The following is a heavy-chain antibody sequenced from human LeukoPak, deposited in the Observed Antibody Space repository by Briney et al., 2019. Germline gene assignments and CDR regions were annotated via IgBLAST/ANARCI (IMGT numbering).Heavy chain of an antibody. V-gene: IGHV3-23*01. CDR1: GFTFSSYA. CDR2: ISGSGSTT. D-gene: IGHD3-22*01. Sequence: PGGSLRLSCAASGFTFSSYAMSWVRQAPGKGLEWVSCISGSGSTTYFADSVKGRFTISRDNSKNTLYLQMNSLRAEDTAVYYCAASGSSGPFDYWGQGTLVTVSS. J-gene: IGHJ4*02. CDR3: AASGSSGPFDY.